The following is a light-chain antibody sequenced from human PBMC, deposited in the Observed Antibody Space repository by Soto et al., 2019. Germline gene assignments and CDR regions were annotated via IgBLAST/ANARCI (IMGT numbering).Light chain of an antibody. V-gene: IGKV3D-7*01. J-gene: IGKJ5*01. CDR2: GAS. Sequence: EIVMTQSPATLSLSPGERATLSCRASQSVGSNYLSWYQQNPGQAPRLLIYGASTRATGIPARFIGSGSGTDFTLTISSLQPEDFAVYYCQQDLNLPITFGQGTRLEIK. CDR3: QQDLNLPIT. CDR1: QSVGSNY.